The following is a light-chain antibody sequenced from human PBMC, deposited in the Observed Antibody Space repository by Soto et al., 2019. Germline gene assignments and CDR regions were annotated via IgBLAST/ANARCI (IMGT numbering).Light chain of an antibody. J-gene: IGKJ5*01. Sequence: ERVLKQSPATLSLSPGEIATLACGAGQSVSSYLAWYQQKPGQAPMLLIYDASNRATGIPAMFSGSGSGTDFTLTISSLEPEDFAVYYCQQRRNWPRITFGQGTRLDIK. V-gene: IGKV3-11*01. CDR1: QSVSSY. CDR3: QQRRNWPRIT. CDR2: DAS.